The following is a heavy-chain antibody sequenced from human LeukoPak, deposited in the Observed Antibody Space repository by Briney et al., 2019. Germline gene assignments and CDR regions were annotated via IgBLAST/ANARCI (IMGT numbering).Heavy chain of an antibody. J-gene: IGHJ3*02. V-gene: IGHV3-7*01. D-gene: IGHD5-24*01. CDR1: GFTFSSYW. CDR2: INQDGSEK. CDR3: AAERWLQLGDAFDI. Sequence: GGSLRLSCAASGFTFSSYWMSWVRQAPGKGLEWVAHINQDGSEKYYVDSVKGRFTISRDNAKNSLYLQMNSLRAEDTAVYYCAAERWLQLGDAFDIWGQGTMVTVSS.